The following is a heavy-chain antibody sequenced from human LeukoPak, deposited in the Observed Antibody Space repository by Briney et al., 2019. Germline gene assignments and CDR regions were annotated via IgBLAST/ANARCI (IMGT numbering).Heavy chain of an antibody. CDR3: ARALYYYDSSAPGY. V-gene: IGHV3-11*04. CDR1: GFTFSDYY. Sequence: GGSLRLSCAASGFTFSDYYMSWIRQAPGKGLEWVSYISSSGSTIYYADSVKGRFTISRDNAKNMVYLQMNSLRAEDTAVYYCARALYYYDSSAPGYWGQGTLVTVSS. CDR2: ISSSGSTI. D-gene: IGHD3-22*01. J-gene: IGHJ4*02.